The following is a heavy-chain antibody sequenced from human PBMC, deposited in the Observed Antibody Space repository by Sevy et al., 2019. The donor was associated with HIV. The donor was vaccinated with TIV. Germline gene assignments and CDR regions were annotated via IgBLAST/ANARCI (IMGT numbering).Heavy chain of an antibody. CDR3: ARNASQQPFDY. V-gene: IGHV3-48*02. CDR2: IDSRSTTM. CDR1: GFIFSNYN. D-gene: IGHD6-13*01. Sequence: GGSLRLSCAATGFIFSNYNMHWVRQAPGKGLEWISYIDSRSTTMYYAASVKGRFTISRDNAKNSLYLQMNRLRDDDTAVYYCARNASQQPFDYWGQGTLVTVSS. J-gene: IGHJ4*02.